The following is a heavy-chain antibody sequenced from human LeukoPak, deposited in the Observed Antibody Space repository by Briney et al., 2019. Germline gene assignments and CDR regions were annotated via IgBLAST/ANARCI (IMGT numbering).Heavy chain of an antibody. V-gene: IGHV5-51*01. Sequence: GESLKISCKGSGYIFTTYWIGWVRQMPGKVLEWMGSFYPGDSDTRYSPSFQGHVTISADSSSSTAYLQWSSLKTSDTAIYYCASRKKGLATEGFDYWGQGTPVTVSS. CDR2: FYPGDSDT. D-gene: IGHD5-24*01. CDR1: GYIFTTYW. CDR3: ASRKKGLATEGFDY. J-gene: IGHJ4*02.